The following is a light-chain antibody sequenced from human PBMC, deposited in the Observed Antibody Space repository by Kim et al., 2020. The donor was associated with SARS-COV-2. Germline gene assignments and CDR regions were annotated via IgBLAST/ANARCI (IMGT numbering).Light chain of an antibody. J-gene: IGKJ1*01. CDR2: GAS. Sequence: LVPGERATLSCRASQRVSSSYLAWYQQKPGQAPRLLIYGASSRATGIPDRFSGSGSGTDFTLTISRLEPEDFAVYYCQQYGSFWTFGQGTKVEIK. CDR1: QRVSSSY. V-gene: IGKV3-20*01. CDR3: QQYGSFWT.